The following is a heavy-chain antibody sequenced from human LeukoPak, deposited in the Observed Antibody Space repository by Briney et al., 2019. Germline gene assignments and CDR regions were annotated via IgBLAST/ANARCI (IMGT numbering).Heavy chain of an antibody. CDR3: GGDYYASGKGFVEF. J-gene: IGHJ4*02. CDR2: ISNSGGST. Sequence: GGSLRLSCAASGFTFSKYAMSWVRQAPGKGLERVSAISNSGGSTYYADSVKGRFTISRDNSKNTLYLLMNTLRAEDTAVYYCGGDYYASGKGFVEFWGQGTLVTVSS. D-gene: IGHD3-10*01. V-gene: IGHV3-23*01. CDR1: GFTFSKYA.